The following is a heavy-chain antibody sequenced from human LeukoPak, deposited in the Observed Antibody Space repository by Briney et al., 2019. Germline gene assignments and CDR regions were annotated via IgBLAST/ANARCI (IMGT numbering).Heavy chain of an antibody. CDR1: GGSISSYY. V-gene: IGHV4-4*07. J-gene: IGHJ3*02. D-gene: IGHD6-6*01. Sequence: SETLSLTCTVSGGSISSYYWSWIRQPAGKGLEWIGRIYTSGSTNYNPSLKSRVTMSVDTSKNQFSLKLSSVTAADTAVYYCARSRGSIAARTGAFDIWGQGTMVTVSS. CDR3: ARSRGSIAARTGAFDI. CDR2: IYTSGST.